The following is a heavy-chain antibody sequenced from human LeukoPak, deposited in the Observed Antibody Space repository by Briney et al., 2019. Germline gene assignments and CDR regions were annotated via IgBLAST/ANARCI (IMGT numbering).Heavy chain of an antibody. V-gene: IGHV5-51*01. CDR3: ATLFSRGLHI. CDR1: ATKFSNYW. Sequence: GESLKISCQASATKFSNYWIGWVRQMPGKGLEWMGLVYLGDSSTTYSPSFQGQVTLSADISIATAYLERNSLKASDSAMYFCATLFSRGLHIWGQGTMVTVSS. J-gene: IGHJ3*02. CDR2: VYLGDSST. D-gene: IGHD2-21*01.